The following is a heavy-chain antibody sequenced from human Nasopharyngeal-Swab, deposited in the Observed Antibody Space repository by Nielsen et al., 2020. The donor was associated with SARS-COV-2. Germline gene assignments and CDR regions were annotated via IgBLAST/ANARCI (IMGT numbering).Heavy chain of an antibody. CDR2: IDPSGGST. J-gene: IGHJ4*02. CDR1: GYTFTSDY. V-gene: IGHV1-46*01. Sequence: ASVEVSCKASGYTFTSDYMHWVRQAPGQGLEWMGIIDPSGGSTSYAQKFQGRVTMTRDTSTSTVYMELSSLRSEDTAVYYCARPRYGGYEISPPNYWGQGTLVTVSS. D-gene: IGHD5-12*01. CDR3: ARPRYGGYEISPPNY.